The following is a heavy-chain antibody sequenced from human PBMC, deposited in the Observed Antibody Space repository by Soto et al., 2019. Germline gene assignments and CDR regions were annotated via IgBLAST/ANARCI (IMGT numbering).Heavy chain of an antibody. CDR2: IYYSGST. V-gene: IGHV4-30-4*01. J-gene: IGHJ6*02. CDR1: GGSISSGDYC. Sequence: PSETLSLTCTVSGGSISSGDYCLIGIRQRPWKGLEWIGYIYYSGSTYYNPSLKSRVTISVDTSKNQFSLKLSSVTAADTAVYYCARVGYCSSTSCFGYYYGMDVWGQGTTVTVSS. CDR3: ARVGYCSSTSCFGYYYGMDV. D-gene: IGHD2-2*01.